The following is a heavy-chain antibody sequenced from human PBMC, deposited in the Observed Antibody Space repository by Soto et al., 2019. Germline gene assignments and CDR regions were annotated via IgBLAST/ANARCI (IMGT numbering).Heavy chain of an antibody. V-gene: IGHV5-10-1*01. CDR2: IDPSDSYT. CDR1: VYSFTSYR. J-gene: IGHJ6*02. CDR3: ARLNFDSSGYYYYGMDV. Sequence: GESLEISCKDSVYSFTSYRFSWVRQMPGKFLEWMGTIDPSDSYTNYSPSFQGHVTISADKSISTAYLQWSSLKASDTGMYYCARLNFDSSGYYYYGMDVWGQGTTVTVSS. D-gene: IGHD3-22*01.